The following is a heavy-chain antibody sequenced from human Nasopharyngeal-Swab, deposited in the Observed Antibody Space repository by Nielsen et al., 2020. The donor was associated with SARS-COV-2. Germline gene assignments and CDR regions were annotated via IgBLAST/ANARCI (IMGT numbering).Heavy chain of an antibody. Sequence: WIRQPPGKGLEWIGEINHSGSTNYNPSLKSRVTISVDTSKNQFSLKLSSVTAADTAVYYCAAYPGIRTYYYDSSGYPRDYWGQGTPVTVSS. D-gene: IGHD3-22*01. CDR3: AAYPGIRTYYYDSSGYPRDY. CDR2: INHSGST. V-gene: IGHV4-34*01. J-gene: IGHJ4*02.